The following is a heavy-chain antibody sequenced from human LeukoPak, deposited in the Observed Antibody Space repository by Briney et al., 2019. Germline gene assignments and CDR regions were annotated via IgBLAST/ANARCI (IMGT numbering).Heavy chain of an antibody. CDR3: ARGPVLLWFGEPGRFDI. CDR2: INPNSGGT. D-gene: IGHD3-10*01. V-gene: IGHV1-2*02. J-gene: IGHJ3*02. CDR1: GYTFTGYY. Sequence: ASVKVSCKASGYTFTGYYMHWVRQAPGQGLEWMGWINPNSGGTNYAQKFQGRVTMTRGTSISTAYMELSRLRSDDTAVYYCARGPVLLWFGEPGRFDIWGQGTMVTVSS.